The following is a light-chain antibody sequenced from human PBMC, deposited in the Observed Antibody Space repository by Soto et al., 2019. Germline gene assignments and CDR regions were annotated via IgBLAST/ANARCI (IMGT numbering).Light chain of an antibody. V-gene: IGKV1-5*01. Sequence: DFQMTQSPSTLSASVGDRVTITRRASQSISNGLAWYQQKPGKAPKLLIYDASNLESGVPSRFSGSGSGTEFTLTISSLQPDDFATYYCQEYHGYSWTFGQGTKVDIK. J-gene: IGKJ1*01. CDR1: QSISNG. CDR3: QEYHGYSWT. CDR2: DAS.